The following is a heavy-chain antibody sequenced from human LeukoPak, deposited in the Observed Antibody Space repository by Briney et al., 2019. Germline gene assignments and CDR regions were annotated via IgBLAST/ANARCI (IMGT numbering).Heavy chain of an antibody. J-gene: IGHJ4*02. CDR2: ISVYNGNT. V-gene: IGHV1-18*01. Sequence: ASVTVSCKASGYTFTRYGISWVRQAPGQGLEWMGWISVYNGNTNYTQKVQGRVTMTTETSTSTAYMELRSLRSDDTAVYYCARDYSRGDPDYWGQGTLVTVSS. CDR3: ARDYSRGDPDY. D-gene: IGHD6-19*01. CDR1: GYTFTRYG.